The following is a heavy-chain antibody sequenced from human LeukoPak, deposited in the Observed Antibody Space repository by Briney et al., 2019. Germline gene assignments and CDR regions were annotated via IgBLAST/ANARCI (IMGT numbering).Heavy chain of an antibody. CDR2: IIPIFGTA. D-gene: IGHD5-24*01. CDR1: GGTFSSYA. J-gene: IGHJ6*03. V-gene: IGHV1-69*06. Sequence: SAKVSCKASGGTFSSYAISWVRQAPGQGLEWMGGIIPIFGTANYAQKFQGRVTITADKSTSTAYMELSSLRSEDTAVYYCASSGQDGYNYYYYYMDVWGKGTTVTVSS. CDR3: ASSGQDGYNYYYYYMDV.